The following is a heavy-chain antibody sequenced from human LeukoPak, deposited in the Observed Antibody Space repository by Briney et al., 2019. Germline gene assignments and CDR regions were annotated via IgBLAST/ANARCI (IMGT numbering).Heavy chain of an antibody. CDR3: ASASSGQEGFDY. CDR2: INHSGST. Sequence: SETLSLTCAVYGGSLSGYYWSWIRQPPGKGLEWIGEINHSGSTNYNPSLKSRVTISVDTSKNQFSLKLSSVTAADTAVYYCASASSGQEGFDYWGQGTLVTVSS. J-gene: IGHJ4*02. CDR1: GGSLSGYY. V-gene: IGHV4-34*01.